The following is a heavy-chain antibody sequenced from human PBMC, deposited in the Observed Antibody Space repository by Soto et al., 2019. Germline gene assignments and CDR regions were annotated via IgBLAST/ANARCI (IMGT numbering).Heavy chain of an antibody. CDR2: INSDGSRT. CDR1: GFTFSRDW. Sequence: EVQLVESGGGLVQPGGSLRLSCAASGFTFSRDWMHWVRQAPGKGLVWVSQINSDGSRTTYADSVNGRFTISRDNAKNTLYLQLNSLRAEDTAVSYCARGFYYGLDVWGQGTTVTVSS. CDR3: ARGFYYGLDV. V-gene: IGHV3-74*01. J-gene: IGHJ6*02.